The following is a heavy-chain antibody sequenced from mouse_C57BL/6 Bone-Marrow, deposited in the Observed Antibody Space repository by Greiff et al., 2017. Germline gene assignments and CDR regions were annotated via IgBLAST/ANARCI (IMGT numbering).Heavy chain of an antibody. Sequence: QVQLQQSGAELVRPGASVTLSCKASGYTFTDYEMHWVKQTPVHGLEWIGAIDPETGGTAYNQKFKGKAILTADKSSSTAYMERRSLTSEDSAVYYCTGWDGYPIFDYWGQGTTLTVSS. CDR2: IDPETGGT. J-gene: IGHJ2*01. D-gene: IGHD2-3*01. CDR3: TGWDGYPIFDY. V-gene: IGHV1-15*01. CDR1: GYTFTDYE.